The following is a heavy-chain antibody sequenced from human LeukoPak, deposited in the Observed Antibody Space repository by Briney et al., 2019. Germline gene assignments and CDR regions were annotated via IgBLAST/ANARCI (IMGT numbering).Heavy chain of an antibody. J-gene: IGHJ6*03. CDR3: ARSGILRRYYYMDV. Sequence: SETLSLTCAVSGGSISSSNWWSWVRQPPGKGLEWIGEIYHSGSTFYNPSLKSRVTISVDTSKNQFSLKLSSVTAADTAVYYCARSGILRRYYYMDVWGKGTTVTISS. CDR1: GGSISSSNW. D-gene: IGHD2/OR15-2a*01. V-gene: IGHV4-4*02. CDR2: IYHSGST.